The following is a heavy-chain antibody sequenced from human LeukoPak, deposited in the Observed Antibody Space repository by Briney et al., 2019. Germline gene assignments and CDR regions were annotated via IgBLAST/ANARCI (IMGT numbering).Heavy chain of an antibody. Sequence: SVKVSCKASGGTFSSYAISWVRQAPGQGLEWMGGIIPIFGTANYAEKFQGRVTITADESTSTAYMELSSLRSEDTAVYYSASKTYDFWSAKGPMDVWGKGTTVTVSS. J-gene: IGHJ6*03. CDR1: GGTFSSYA. V-gene: IGHV1-69*01. CDR3: ASKTYDFWSAKGPMDV. D-gene: IGHD3-3*01. CDR2: IIPIFGTA.